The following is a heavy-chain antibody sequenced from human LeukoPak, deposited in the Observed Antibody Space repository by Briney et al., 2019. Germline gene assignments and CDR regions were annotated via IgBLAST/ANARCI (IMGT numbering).Heavy chain of an antibody. CDR1: GFTFSSYG. CDR3: AKDSETRSLDY. V-gene: IGHV3-30*18. CDR2: ISYDGSNK. Sequence: PGGSLRLSCAASGFTFSSYGMHWVRQAPGKGLEWVAVISYDGSNKYYADSVKGRFTISRDNSKNTLYLQMNSLRAEDTAVYYCAKDSETRSLDYWGQGTLVTVSS. J-gene: IGHJ4*02. D-gene: IGHD1-14*01.